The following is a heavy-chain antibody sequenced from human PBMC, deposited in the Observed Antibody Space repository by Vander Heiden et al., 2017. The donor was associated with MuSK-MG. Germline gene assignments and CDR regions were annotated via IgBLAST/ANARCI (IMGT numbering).Heavy chain of an antibody. CDR2: ISYDGSNK. D-gene: IGHD6-13*01. CDR1: GFPFGSYA. J-gene: IGHJ1*01. CDR3: ARVPSSSFQYFQH. V-gene: IGHV3-30-3*01. Sequence: QVQLVDSGGAVVQPGRPLRLSCAASGFPFGSYAMHWVRQAAGKGLEWVADISYDGSNKYYADSVKSRFTISRDNSKNTLYLQMNSLRAEDTAVYYCARVPSSSFQYFQHWGQGTLVTVSS.